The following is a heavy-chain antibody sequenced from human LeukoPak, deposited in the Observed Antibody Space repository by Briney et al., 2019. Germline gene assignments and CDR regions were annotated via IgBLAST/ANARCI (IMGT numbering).Heavy chain of an antibody. CDR3: ARHSYYGSGSYRTLSLDY. V-gene: IGHV5-51*01. J-gene: IGHJ4*02. Sequence: GESLKISCQGSGYSFTSYWIGWVRQLPGKGLEWMGIIYPGDSDTRYSPSFQGQVTISADKSISTAYLQWSSLKASDTAMYYCARHSYYGSGSYRTLSLDYWGQGTLVTVSS. D-gene: IGHD3-10*01. CDR2: IYPGDSDT. CDR1: GYSFTSYW.